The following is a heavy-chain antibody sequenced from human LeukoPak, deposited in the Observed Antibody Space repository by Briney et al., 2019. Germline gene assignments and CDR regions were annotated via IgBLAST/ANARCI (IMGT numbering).Heavy chain of an antibody. CDR1: GFTFSSYG. J-gene: IGHJ6*03. CDR2: IRYDGSNK. CDR3: AKVQRAPPTTVTTYYMDV. D-gene: IGHD4-17*01. Sequence: GRSLRLSCAASGFTFSSYGMHWVRQAPGKGLEWVAFIRYDGSNKYNADSVKGRFTISRDNSKNTLYLQMNSLRAEDTAVYYCAKVQRAPPTTVTTYYMDVWGKGTTVTVSS. V-gene: IGHV3-30*02.